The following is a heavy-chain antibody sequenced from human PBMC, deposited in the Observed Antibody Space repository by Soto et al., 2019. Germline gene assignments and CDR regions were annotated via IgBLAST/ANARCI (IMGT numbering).Heavy chain of an antibody. V-gene: IGHV4-59*01. CDR1: GSSISSNY. D-gene: IGHD6-13*01. CDR3: TRYRREAVAGYTLDN. Sequence: SETLSLTCTVSGSSISSNYWTWIRQPPGKGLEWIGYVYNSGSTNYNPSLKSRVTISEDTSKSQFSLKVNSMTAADTAVYYCTRYRREAVAGYTLDNWGQGILVTVSS. CDR2: VYNSGST. J-gene: IGHJ4*02.